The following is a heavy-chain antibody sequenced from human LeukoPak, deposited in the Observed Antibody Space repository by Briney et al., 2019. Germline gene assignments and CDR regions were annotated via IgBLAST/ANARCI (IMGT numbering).Heavy chain of an antibody. J-gene: IGHJ4*02. V-gene: IGHV4-34*01. D-gene: IGHD5-24*01. CDR1: GGSFSGYY. CDR2: INHSGSS. CDR3: ARVGRDGYNFHY. Sequence: SETLSLTCAVYGGSFSGYYWSWIRQPPGKGLEWIGEINHSGSSNYNPSLKSRVTISVDTSKNQFSLKLSSVTAADTAVYYCARVGRDGYNFHYWGQGTLVTVSS.